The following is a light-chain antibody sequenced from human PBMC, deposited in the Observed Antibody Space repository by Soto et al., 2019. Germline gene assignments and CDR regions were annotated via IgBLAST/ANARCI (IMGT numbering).Light chain of an antibody. Sequence: ELVLTQSPGTLSLSPGERATLSCRASQSVNSIYLAWYQQKPGQPPRLLIYGASTMSTGIPDRFSGSGSGTDFSLTISRVEPEDFALYYCQQLSNSHSQLTFGQGTKVETK. CDR2: GAS. J-gene: IGKJ1*01. CDR1: QSVNSIY. V-gene: IGKV3-20*01. CDR3: QQLSNSHSQLT.